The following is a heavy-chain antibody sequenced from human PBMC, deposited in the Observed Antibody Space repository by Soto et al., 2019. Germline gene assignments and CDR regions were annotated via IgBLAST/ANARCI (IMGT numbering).Heavy chain of an antibody. CDR2: IHYSAST. V-gene: IGHV4-39*01. CDR3: ASGGGYKCVYRPENHFDY. D-gene: IGHD5-12*01. CDR1: GRSISSSSYY. Sequence: PWETLSLTCTVSGRSISSSSYYCGWIRQPPGKGLEWIGSIHYSASTYYNPSLKRRVTISVDTSKNQLYLKLSSVTAADTAVYYCASGGGYKCVYRPENHFDYWGQGTLVTVSS. J-gene: IGHJ4*02.